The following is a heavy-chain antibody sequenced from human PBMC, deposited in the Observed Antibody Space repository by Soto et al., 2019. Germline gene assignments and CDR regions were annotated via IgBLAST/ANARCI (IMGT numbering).Heavy chain of an antibody. Sequence: QVQLQESGPGLVKPSETLSLSCTVSGGSISSYYWSWFRQSPGKRMEWIGYVHHSWGSSYNPSLQRRVALPLDTSKRQFSLKVTSVTATAAAVYYCARQGFGPLHGLVDVWGQGTTVTVSS. J-gene: IGHJ6*02. D-gene: IGHD3-10*01. CDR2: VHHSWGS. CDR1: GGSISSYY. V-gene: IGHV4-59*08. CDR3: ARQGFGPLHGLVDV.